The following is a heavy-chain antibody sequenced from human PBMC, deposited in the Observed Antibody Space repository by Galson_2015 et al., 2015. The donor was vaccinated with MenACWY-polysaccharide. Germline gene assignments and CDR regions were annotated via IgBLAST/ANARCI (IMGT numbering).Heavy chain of an antibody. CDR2: IHNTGNT. J-gene: IGHJ4*02. D-gene: IGHD3-10*01. CDR3: ASLTIA. V-gene: IGHV3-53*01. CDR1: GFTVSSNY. Sequence: SLRLSCAVSGFTVSSNYMTWVRQAPGKGLEWVSVIHNTGNTYYADPVKGRFTISRDNSKNTLYLQMNSLRAEDTAVYYCASLTIAWGQGTLVTVSS.